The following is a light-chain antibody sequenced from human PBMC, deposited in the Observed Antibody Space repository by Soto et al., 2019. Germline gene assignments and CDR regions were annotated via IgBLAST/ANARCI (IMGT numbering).Light chain of an antibody. CDR3: QQYSDWPT. J-gene: IGKJ1*01. CDR1: QSITTS. CDR2: GAS. V-gene: IGKV3-15*01. Sequence: EIVMTQSPASLSVSPGERITLSCRASQSITTSLAWYQQKPGQAPRLLIYGASTRATNIPARFSGSGSGTDFSLALISLQSEDYLVYFCQQYSDWPTFGQGTRVEIK.